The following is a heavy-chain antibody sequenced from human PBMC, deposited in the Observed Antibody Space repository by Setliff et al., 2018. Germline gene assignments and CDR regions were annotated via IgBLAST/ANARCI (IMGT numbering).Heavy chain of an antibody. V-gene: IGHV1-46*01. CDR2: FNPTGEST. CDR1: GYSFSSYY. D-gene: IGHD2-2*01. Sequence: ASVKVSCKASGYSFSSYYMHWVRQAPGQGLEWMGLFNPTGESTNYAPKFQGRVNMTRXXXMSTVFMXXXXXXXXXXXXXXCARGLIAYASWSPNKHTYYYYMDVWGKGTTVTAP. CDR3: ARGLIAYASWSPNKHTYYYYMDV. J-gene: IGHJ6*03.